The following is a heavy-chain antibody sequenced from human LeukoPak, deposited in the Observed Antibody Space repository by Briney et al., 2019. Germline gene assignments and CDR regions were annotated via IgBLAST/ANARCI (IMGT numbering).Heavy chain of an antibody. CDR2: ISYDGSNK. J-gene: IGHJ4*02. CDR1: GFTFSSYG. CDR3: ARVLAGATVDY. V-gene: IGHV3-30*03. D-gene: IGHD1-26*01. Sequence: GGSLRLSCAASGFTFSSYGMHWVRQAPGKGLEWVAVISYDGSNKYYADSVKGRFTISRDNSKNTLYLQMNSLRAEDTAVYYCARVLAGATVDYWGQGTLVTVSP.